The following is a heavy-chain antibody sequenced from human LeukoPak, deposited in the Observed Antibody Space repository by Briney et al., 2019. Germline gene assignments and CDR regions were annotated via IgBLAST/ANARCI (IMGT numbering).Heavy chain of an antibody. Sequence: GGSLRLSCAASGFTLSTYAMSWVRQAPGKGLEWVSAISGNGGSTYYADSVKGRFTISRDNSKNTVYLQMNSLRAEDTALYYCAKDERRIAAAVDSWGQGTLVTVSS. CDR1: GFTLSTYA. CDR3: AKDERRIAAAVDS. CDR2: ISGNGGST. V-gene: IGHV3-23*01. J-gene: IGHJ4*02. D-gene: IGHD6-13*01.